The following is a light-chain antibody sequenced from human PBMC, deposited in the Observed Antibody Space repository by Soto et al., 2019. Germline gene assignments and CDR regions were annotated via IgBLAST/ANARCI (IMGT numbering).Light chain of an antibody. CDR3: QQYNNWLT. V-gene: IGKV3-15*01. Sequence: DIVMTQSPATLSVSPGERATLSCRASQSVSSNLAWYQQKPGQAPRLLIYGASTRATGIPARFSGSGSGTEFTLTISRLQSEDVAVYYCQQYNNWLTFGGGTKVEIK. J-gene: IGKJ4*01. CDR2: GAS. CDR1: QSVSSN.